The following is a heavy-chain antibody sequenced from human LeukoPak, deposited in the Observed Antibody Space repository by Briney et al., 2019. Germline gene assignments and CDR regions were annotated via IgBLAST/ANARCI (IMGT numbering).Heavy chain of an antibody. CDR3: ARDYYDSSGYYAFDI. CDR2: IIPIFGTA. D-gene: IGHD3-22*01. J-gene: IGHJ3*02. CDR1: GGTFSSYA. V-gene: IGHV1-69*05. Sequence: SVKVSCKASGGTFSSYAISWLLQAPGQGLEWMGRIIPIFGTANYAQKFQGRVTITTDESTSTAYMELSSLRSEDTAVYYCARDYYDSSGYYAFDIWGQGTMVTVSS.